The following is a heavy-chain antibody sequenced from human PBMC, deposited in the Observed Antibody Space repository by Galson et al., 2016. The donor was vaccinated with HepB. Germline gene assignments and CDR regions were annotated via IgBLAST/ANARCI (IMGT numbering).Heavy chain of an antibody. J-gene: IGHJ4*02. Sequence: SVKVSCKASGYSFTSHSISWVRQAPGQGLEWMGYITTYSGDTYYAPNLQGRVTITTDTSTRTAYMELRSLRSDDTAVYYCARDRDNYGSGSDYWGQGTLGTVST. CDR2: ITTYSGDT. CDR3: ARDRDNYGSGSDY. CDR1: GYSFTSHS. V-gene: IGHV1-18*01. D-gene: IGHD3-10*01.